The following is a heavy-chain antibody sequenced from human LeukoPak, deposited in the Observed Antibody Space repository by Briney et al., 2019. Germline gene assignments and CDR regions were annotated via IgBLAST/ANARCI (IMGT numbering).Heavy chain of an antibody. Sequence: GGSLRLSCAASGFTFSSYSMNWVRQAPGKGLEWVSYISSSSSTIYYADSVKGRFTISRDNAKNSLYLQMNSLRAEDTAVYYCATGSQIREADYWGQGTLVTVSS. V-gene: IGHV3-48*04. D-gene: IGHD3-10*01. J-gene: IGHJ4*02. CDR3: ATGSQIREADY. CDR1: GFTFSSYS. CDR2: ISSSSSTI.